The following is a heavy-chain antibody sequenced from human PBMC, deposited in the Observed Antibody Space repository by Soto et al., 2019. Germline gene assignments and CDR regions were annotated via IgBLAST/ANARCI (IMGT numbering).Heavy chain of an antibody. D-gene: IGHD6-13*01. CDR2: INPNSGGT. CDR3: AREPAGEQLVYYYYGMDV. CDR1: GDTFTGYY. J-gene: IGHJ6*02. V-gene: IGHV1-2*02. Sequence: QVQLVQSGAEVKKPGASVKVSCKASGDTFTGYYMHWVRQAPGQGLEWMGWINPNSGGTNYAQKFQGRVTMTRDTSISTAYMELSRLRSDDTAVYYCAREPAGEQLVYYYYGMDVWGQGTTVTVSS.